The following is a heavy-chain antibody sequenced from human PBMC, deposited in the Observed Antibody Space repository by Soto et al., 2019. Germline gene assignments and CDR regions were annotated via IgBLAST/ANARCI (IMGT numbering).Heavy chain of an antibody. Sequence: GSLRLSCAASGFTFSSYGMSWVRQAPGKGLEWVSGISGGGGSTYYADSVKGRFTISRDNSKNTLYLQMNSLRAEDTAVYYCAKDYSTSSYYYGMDVGGQGTTVTVSS. CDR2: ISGGGGST. D-gene: IGHD6-13*01. CDR3: AKDYSTSSYYYGMDV. J-gene: IGHJ6*02. CDR1: GFTFSSYG. V-gene: IGHV3-23*01.